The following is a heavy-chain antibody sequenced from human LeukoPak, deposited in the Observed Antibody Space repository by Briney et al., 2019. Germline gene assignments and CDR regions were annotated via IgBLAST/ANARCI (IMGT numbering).Heavy chain of an antibody. Sequence: GGSLRLSCAASGFTFSSYSMNWVRQAPGKGLEWVSSISSSSSYIYYADSVKGRFTISRDDAKNSLYLQMNSLRAEDTAVYYCASGYYGSGIMYYYYYYMDVWGKGTAVTVSS. CDR1: GFTFSSYS. V-gene: IGHV3-21*01. CDR3: ASGYYGSGIMYYYYYYMDV. J-gene: IGHJ6*03. CDR2: ISSSSSYI. D-gene: IGHD3-10*01.